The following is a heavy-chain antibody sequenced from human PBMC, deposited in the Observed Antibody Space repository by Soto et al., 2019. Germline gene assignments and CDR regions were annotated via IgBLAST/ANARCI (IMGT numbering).Heavy chain of an antibody. CDR2: ISSSSSTI. CDR3: ASRYCSSTSCLYDY. Sequence: GGSRRLSCAASGFTFSTYSMNWVRQAPGKGLEWVSYISSSSSTIYYADSVKGRFTISRDNAKNSLYLQMNSLRAEDTAVYYCASRYCSSTSCLYDYWGLGTLVIVSA. CDR1: GFTFSTYS. V-gene: IGHV3-48*01. J-gene: IGHJ4*02. D-gene: IGHD2-2*01.